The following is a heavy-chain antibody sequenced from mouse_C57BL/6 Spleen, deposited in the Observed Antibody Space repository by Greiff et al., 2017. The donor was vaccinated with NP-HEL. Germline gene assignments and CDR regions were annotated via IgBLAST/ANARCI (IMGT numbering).Heavy chain of an antibody. J-gene: IGHJ4*01. CDR3: ARNLPHYGSRGNYAMDY. CDR1: GFSLTSYG. D-gene: IGHD1-1*01. CDR2: IWSGGST. V-gene: IGHV2-2*01. Sequence: QVQLQQSGPGLVQPSQSLSITCTVSGFSLTSYGVHWVRQSPGKGLEWLGVIWSGGSTDYNAAFISRLSISKDNSKSQVFFKMNSLQADDTAIYYCARNLPHYGSRGNYAMDYWGQGTSVTVSS.